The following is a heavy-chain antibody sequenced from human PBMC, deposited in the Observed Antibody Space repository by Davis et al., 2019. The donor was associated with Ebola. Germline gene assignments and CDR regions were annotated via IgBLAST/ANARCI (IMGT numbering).Heavy chain of an antibody. CDR3: ARSRSYFHP. J-gene: IGHJ1*01. CDR1: GGSISSGGYY. CDR2: IYYSGST. V-gene: IGHV4-31*03. Sequence: SETLSLTCTVSGGSISSGGYYWSWIRQHPGKGLEWIGYIYYSGSTYYNPSLKSRVTTSVDTSRNQFSLKVTSVTAADTAVYYCARSRSYFHPWGQGTLVIVS.